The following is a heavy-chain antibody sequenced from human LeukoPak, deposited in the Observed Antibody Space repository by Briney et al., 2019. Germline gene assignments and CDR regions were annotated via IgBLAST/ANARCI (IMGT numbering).Heavy chain of an antibody. CDR2: IWYDGSNK. CDR1: GFTFSSYG. J-gene: IGHJ4*02. D-gene: IGHD1-26*01. CDR3: ASNIVGATFDY. V-gene: IGHV3-33*01. Sequence: PGRSLRLSCAASGFTFSSYGMHWVRQAPGKGLEWVAVIWYDGSNKYYADSVKGRFTISRDNSKNTLYLQMNSLRAEDTAVYCCASNIVGATFDYWGQGTLVTVSS.